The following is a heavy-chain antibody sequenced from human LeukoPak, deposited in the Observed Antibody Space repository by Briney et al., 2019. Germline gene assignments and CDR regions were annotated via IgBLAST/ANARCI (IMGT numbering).Heavy chain of an antibody. D-gene: IGHD1-7*01. CDR3: ARGPYGITGTTGTFDI. CDR2: INPNSGGT. J-gene: IGHJ3*02. CDR1: GGTFSSYA. Sequence: GASVKVSCKASGGTFSSYAISWVRQAPGQGLEWMGWINPNSGGTNYAQKFQGRVTMTRDTSISTAYMELSRLRSDDTAVYYCARGPYGITGTTGTFDIWGQGTMVTVSS. V-gene: IGHV1-2*02.